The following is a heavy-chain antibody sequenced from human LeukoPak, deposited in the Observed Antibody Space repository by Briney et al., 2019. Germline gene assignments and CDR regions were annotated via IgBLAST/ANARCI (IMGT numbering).Heavy chain of an antibody. V-gene: IGHV4-31*03. Sequence: SETLSLICTVSGGSISSGGYYWSWIRQHPGKGLEWIGYIYYSGSTYYNPSLKSRVTISVDTSKNQFSLKLSSVTAADTAVYYCARDRYYYDSSGSDAFDIWGQGTMVTVSS. D-gene: IGHD3-22*01. CDR2: IYYSGST. CDR1: GGSISSGGYY. CDR3: ARDRYYYDSSGSDAFDI. J-gene: IGHJ3*02.